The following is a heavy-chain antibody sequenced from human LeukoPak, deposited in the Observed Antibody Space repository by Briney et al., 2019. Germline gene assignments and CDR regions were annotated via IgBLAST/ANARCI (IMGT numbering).Heavy chain of an antibody. J-gene: IGHJ4*02. CDR1: GGTFNSYA. CDR2: IIPILGIA. V-gene: IGHV1-69*04. Sequence: SVKVSCKASGGTFNSYAISWVRQAPGQGLEWMGRIIPILGIANYAQKFQGRVTITADKSTSTAYMELSSLRSEDTAVYYCASPIPYGDYSRFDYWGQGTLVTVSS. D-gene: IGHD4-17*01. CDR3: ASPIPYGDYSRFDY.